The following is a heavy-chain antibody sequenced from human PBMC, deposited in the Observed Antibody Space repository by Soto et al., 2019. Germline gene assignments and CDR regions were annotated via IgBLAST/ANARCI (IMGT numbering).Heavy chain of an antibody. CDR1: GGSISSYY. CDR3: ARIRCIGGSCYSGWFDP. Sequence: QVQLQESGPGLVKPSETLSLTCTVSGGSISSYYWSWIRQPPGKGLEWIGYINYSGSTNYNPSLKSRVTIPVDTSKNQFSLELSSVTAADTAVYYCARIRCIGGSCYSGWFDPWGQGTLVTVSS. J-gene: IGHJ5*02. CDR2: INYSGST. D-gene: IGHD2-15*01. V-gene: IGHV4-59*13.